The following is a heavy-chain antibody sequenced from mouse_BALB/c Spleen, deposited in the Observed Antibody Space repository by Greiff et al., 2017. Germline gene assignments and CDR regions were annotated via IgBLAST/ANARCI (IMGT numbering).Heavy chain of an antibody. CDR2: IYPGNSDT. CDR3: TDGNYYYAMDY. V-gene: IGHV1-5*01. J-gene: IGHJ4*01. CDR1: GYTFTSYW. Sequence: VQLKESGTVLARPGASVKMSCKASGYTFTSYWMHWVKQRPGQGLEWIGAIYPGNSDTSYNHKFKGKAKLTAVTSTSTAYMELSSQTNEDSAVYYCTDGNYYYAMDYWGQGTSVTVSS. D-gene: IGHD2-1*01.